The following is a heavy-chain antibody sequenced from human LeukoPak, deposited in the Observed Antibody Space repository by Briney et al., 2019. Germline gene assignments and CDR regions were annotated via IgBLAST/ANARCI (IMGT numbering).Heavy chain of an antibody. CDR2: ISWNSGSI. J-gene: IGHJ4*02. CDR1: GFTLDDYA. Sequence: GGSLRLSCAASGFTLDDYAMHWVRQAPGKGLEWVSGISWNSGSIGYADSVKGRFTISRDNAKNSLYLQMNSLRAEDTALYYCAKDFGYDSSGSVVDWGQGTLVTVSS. V-gene: IGHV3-9*01. D-gene: IGHD3-22*01. CDR3: AKDFGYDSSGSVVD.